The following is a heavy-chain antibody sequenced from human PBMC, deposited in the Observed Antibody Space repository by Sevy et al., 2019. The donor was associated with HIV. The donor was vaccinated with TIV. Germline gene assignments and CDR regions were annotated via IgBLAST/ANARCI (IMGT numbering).Heavy chain of an antibody. CDR3: ARDTQLERRGGFDY. V-gene: IGHV4-31*03. J-gene: IGHJ4*02. CDR2: IYYSGST. D-gene: IGHD1-1*01. CDR1: GGSISSGGYY. Sequence: SETLSLTCTVSGGSISSGGYYWSWIRQHPGKGLEWIGYIYYSGSTYYNPSLKSRVTISVDTSKNQFSLKLSSVTAADTDVYYCARDTQLERRGGFDYWGQGTLVTVSS.